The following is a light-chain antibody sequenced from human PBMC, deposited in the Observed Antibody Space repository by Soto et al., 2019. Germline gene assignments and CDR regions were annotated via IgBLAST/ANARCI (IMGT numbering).Light chain of an antibody. CDR1: QSLSSF. CDR2: AAS. Sequence: DIQMTQSPSSLSASVGDRGTITCRASQSLSSFLNWYQQKPGKAPQLLIYAASSLQSGVPSKFSRSGSGTEFTLTISSLQPDDFAAYYCQQYNSYPWTFGQGTKVDIK. V-gene: IGKV1-39*01. J-gene: IGKJ1*01. CDR3: QQYNSYPWT.